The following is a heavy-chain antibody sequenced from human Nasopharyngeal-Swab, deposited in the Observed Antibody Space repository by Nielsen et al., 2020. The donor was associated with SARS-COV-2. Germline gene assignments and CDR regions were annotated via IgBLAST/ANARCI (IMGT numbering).Heavy chain of an antibody. CDR1: GFTFSSYW. D-gene: IGHD3-3*01. J-gene: IGHJ2*01. CDR3: ASGMVLEWLPTYWYFDL. CDR2: INSDGSST. V-gene: IGHV3-74*01. Sequence: GESLKISCAASGFTFSSYWMHWVRQAPGKGLVWVSRINSDGSSTSYADSVKGRFTISRDNAKNTLYLQMSSLRAEDTAVYYCASGMVLEWLPTYWYFDLWGRGTLVTVSS.